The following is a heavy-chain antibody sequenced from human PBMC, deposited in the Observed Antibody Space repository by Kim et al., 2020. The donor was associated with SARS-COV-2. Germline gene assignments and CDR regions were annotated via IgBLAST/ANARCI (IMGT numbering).Heavy chain of an antibody. CDR2: INAGNGNT. D-gene: IGHD3-10*01. J-gene: IGHJ4*02. CDR3: ARIMVRGVTSPAASDY. V-gene: IGHV1-3*01. Sequence: ASVKVSCKASGYTFTSYAMHWVRQAPGQRLEWMGWINAGNGNTKYSQKFQGRVTITRDTSASTAYMELSSLRSEDTAVYYCARIMVRGVTSPAASDYWGQGTLVTVSS. CDR1: GYTFTSYA.